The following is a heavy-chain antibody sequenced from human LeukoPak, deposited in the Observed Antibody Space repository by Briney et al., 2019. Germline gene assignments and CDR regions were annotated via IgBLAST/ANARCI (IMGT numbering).Heavy chain of an antibody. CDR2: ISGSSRTI. V-gene: IGHV3-48*02. J-gene: IGHJ4*02. CDR1: GFTFSSYW. CDR3: ARNEWADY. Sequence: PGGSLRLSCAASGFTFSSYWMSWVRQAPGKGPEWVSYISGSSRTIYYADSVKGRFTISRDNAKNSLYLQMNSLRDEDTAVYYCARNEWADYWGQGTLVTVSS. D-gene: IGHD1-26*01.